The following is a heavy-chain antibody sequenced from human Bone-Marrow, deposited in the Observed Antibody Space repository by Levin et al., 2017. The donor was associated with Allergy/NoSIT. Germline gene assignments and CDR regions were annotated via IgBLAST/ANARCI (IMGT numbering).Heavy chain of an antibody. D-gene: IGHD6-13*01. J-gene: IGHJ6*02. CDR2: IFSSGST. CDR1: GDSISTYS. V-gene: IGHV4-4*09. CDR3: ARIKGEQLVKFNYNGMDV. Sequence: SQTLSLTCNVSGDSISTYSWSWIRQSPGKGLEWIGTIFSSGSTSNNPSLKRRLIISADTSKNHLSLKLYSVSAADTAVYYCARIKGEQLVKFNYNGMDVWGRGTTVTVSS.